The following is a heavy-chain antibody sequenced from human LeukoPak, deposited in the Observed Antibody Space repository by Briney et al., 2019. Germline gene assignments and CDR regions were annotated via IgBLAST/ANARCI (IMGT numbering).Heavy chain of an antibody. J-gene: IGHJ6*02. D-gene: IGHD2-2*02. Sequence: SETLSLTCAVYGGSFSGYYWSWIRQPPGKGLEWIGEINHSGSTNYNPSLKSRVTISVDTSKNQSSLKLSSVTAADTAVYYCARGPAAIGRYYYYYGMDVWGQGTTVTVSS. CDR3: ARGPAAIGRYYYYYGMDV. CDR2: INHSGST. CDR1: GGSFSGYY. V-gene: IGHV4-34*01.